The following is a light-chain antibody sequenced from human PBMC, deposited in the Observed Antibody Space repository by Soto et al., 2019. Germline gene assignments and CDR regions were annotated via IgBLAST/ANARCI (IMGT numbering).Light chain of an antibody. J-gene: IGKJ4*01. Sequence: DIQMTQSPSSLSASVGDRVTITCRASQSISNYLNWYQQKPGKAPKVLIYAASSLQSGVPSRFNGSGSGTDFTLTISSLQHEDFATYYCQQSYSTPLTFGGGTKVDIK. CDR1: QSISNY. CDR3: QQSYSTPLT. V-gene: IGKV1-39*01. CDR2: AAS.